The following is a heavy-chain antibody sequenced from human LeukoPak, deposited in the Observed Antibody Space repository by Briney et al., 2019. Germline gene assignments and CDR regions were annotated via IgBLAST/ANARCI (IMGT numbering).Heavy chain of an antibody. D-gene: IGHD1-14*01. J-gene: IGHJ4*02. Sequence: GGSLRLSCAASGFXFSSYWIHWVRQAPGKGLVWVSRINSDETTTSYADSVKGRFTISRDNAENTLYLQMNSLRAEDTAVYYCARKMPGGPYFDYWGQGTLVTVSS. CDR1: GFXFSSYW. V-gene: IGHV3-74*01. CDR2: INSDETTT. CDR3: ARKMPGGPYFDY.